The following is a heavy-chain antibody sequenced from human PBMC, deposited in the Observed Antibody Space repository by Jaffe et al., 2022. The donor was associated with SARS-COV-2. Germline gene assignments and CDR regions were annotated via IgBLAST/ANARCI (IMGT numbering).Heavy chain of an antibody. CDR1: GYTFTSYA. V-gene: IGHV1-3*01. J-gene: IGHJ4*02. D-gene: IGHD6-13*01. Sequence: QVQLVQSGAEVKKPGASVKVSCKASGYTFTSYAIHWVRQAPGQRLEWMGWVNAANSNTKYSQKFQDRVTITRDTSAGTAYMELSSLRSEDTAVYYCATVGGDNSWYHLDYWGQGTLVTVSS. CDR2: VNAANSNT. CDR3: ATVGGDNSWYHLDY.